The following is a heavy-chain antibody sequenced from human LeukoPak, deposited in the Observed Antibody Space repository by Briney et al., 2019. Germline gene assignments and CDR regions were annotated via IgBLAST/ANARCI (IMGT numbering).Heavy chain of an antibody. D-gene: IGHD3-10*01. CDR3: ARGAPVGSNWFDP. Sequence: ASLKVSCKASGYTFTSYGINWVRQAPGQGLDWMGWINPNSGDTHFAQKFQGRVTMTRDTSITTAYLELSRLTPDDTAVYYCARGAPVGSNWFDPWGQGTLVTVSP. J-gene: IGHJ5*02. CDR1: GYTFTSYG. V-gene: IGHV1-2*02. CDR2: INPNSGDT.